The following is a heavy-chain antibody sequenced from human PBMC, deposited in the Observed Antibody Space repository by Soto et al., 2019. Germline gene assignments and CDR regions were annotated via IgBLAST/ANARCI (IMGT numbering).Heavy chain of an antibody. CDR1: GYTFTSSG. D-gene: IGHD2-2*01. J-gene: IGHJ6*02. V-gene: IGHV1-69*13. Sequence: GASVKVSCKASGYTFTSSGISWVRQAPGQGLEWMGGFIPRSATSNYAQKFQGRVTITADESTNTAYMELCSLRSEDTAVYYCAREGLVLVPTTVNSDYYYYAMDVWGQGTTVTVSS. CDR3: AREGLVLVPTTVNSDYYYYAMDV. CDR2: FIPRSATS.